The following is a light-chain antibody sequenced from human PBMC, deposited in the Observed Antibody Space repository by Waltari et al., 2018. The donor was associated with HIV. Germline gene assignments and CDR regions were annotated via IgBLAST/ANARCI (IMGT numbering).Light chain of an antibody. V-gene: IGKV1-17*01. CDR1: KGIRND. Sequence: DIQITQYSSSLSASVGGRITITCWASKGIRNDLGWYQQKTGKAPKRLIYRTSNLQSGVPSRFSGSGSGTEFTLTISSLQPEDFATYYCLQHNIYTYTFGQGTKLEI. CDR3: LQHNIYTYT. CDR2: RTS. J-gene: IGKJ2*01.